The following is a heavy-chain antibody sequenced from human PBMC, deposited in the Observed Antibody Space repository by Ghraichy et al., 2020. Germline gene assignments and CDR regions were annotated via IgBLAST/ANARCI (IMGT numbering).Heavy chain of an antibody. D-gene: IGHD4-17*01. CDR3: AKDLVGYGDSDFDFDY. CDR1: GFTFSSYG. J-gene: IGHJ4*02. Sequence: GESLNISCAASGFTFSSYGMHWVRQAPGKGLEWVAFIRYDGSNKYYADSVKGRFTISRDNSKNTLYLQMNSLRAEDTAVYYCAKDLVGYGDSDFDFDYWGQGTLVTVSS. CDR2: IRYDGSNK. V-gene: IGHV3-30*02.